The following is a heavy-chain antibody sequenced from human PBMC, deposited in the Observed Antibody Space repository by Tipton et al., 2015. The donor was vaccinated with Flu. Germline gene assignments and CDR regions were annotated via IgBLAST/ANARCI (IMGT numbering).Heavy chain of an antibody. V-gene: IGHV4-59*08. CDR3: ARSTYHYGSGSSDY. CDR1: GGSISSYY. Sequence: TLSLTCTVSGGSISSYYWSWIRQPPGKGLEWIGYIYYSGSTYYNPSLKSRVTISVDTAKNQFSQRLSSVTAADTAVYYCARSTYHYGSGSSDYWGQGTLVTVSS. CDR2: IYYSGST. J-gene: IGHJ4*02. D-gene: IGHD3-10*01.